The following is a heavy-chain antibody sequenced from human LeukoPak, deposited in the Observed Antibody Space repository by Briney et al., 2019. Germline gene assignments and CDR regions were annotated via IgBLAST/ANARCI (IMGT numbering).Heavy chain of an antibody. CDR2: ISGSGVST. J-gene: IGHJ4*02. CDR1: GFTVSSNY. CDR3: AKVGYYDSSGEIDY. V-gene: IGHV3-23*01. D-gene: IGHD3-22*01. Sequence: GGPLRLSCAASGFTVSSNYMSWVRQAPGKGLEWVSAISGSGVSTYYADSVKGRFTISRDNSKNTLYLQMNSLRAEDTAVYYCAKVGYYDSSGEIDYWGQGTLVTVSS.